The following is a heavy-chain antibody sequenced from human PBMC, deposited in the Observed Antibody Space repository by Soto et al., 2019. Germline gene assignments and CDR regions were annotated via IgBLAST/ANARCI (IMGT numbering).Heavy chain of an antibody. D-gene: IGHD6-19*01. CDR1: GFTFSSYA. CDR2: ISGSGGSR. Sequence: GGSPRLSCAASGFTFSSYAMSWVRQAPGKGLEWVSAISGSGGSRYYADSVKGRFTISRDNSKKTLYLQMSSLRAEDTAVYYCAKGPSSGWAYYSYGMDVWGQGTTVTVSS. J-gene: IGHJ6*02. V-gene: IGHV3-23*01. CDR3: AKGPSSGWAYYSYGMDV.